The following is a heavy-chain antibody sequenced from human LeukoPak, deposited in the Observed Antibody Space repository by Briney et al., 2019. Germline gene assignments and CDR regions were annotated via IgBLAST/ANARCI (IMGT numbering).Heavy chain of an antibody. D-gene: IGHD3-9*01. V-gene: IGHV4-59*12. CDR2: IFHSGST. CDR3: ARNLHSTYYDILTGYYTLPSCMDV. J-gene: IGHJ6*02. CDR1: GGSISTYF. Sequence: SETLSLTSSVSGGSISTYFWSWIRQPPGKGLEWLGHIFHSGSTDYNPSLKSRVTISVDTSKNQFSPKLSSVTAADTAVYYCARNLHSTYYDILTGYYTLPSCMDVWGQGTTVTVSS.